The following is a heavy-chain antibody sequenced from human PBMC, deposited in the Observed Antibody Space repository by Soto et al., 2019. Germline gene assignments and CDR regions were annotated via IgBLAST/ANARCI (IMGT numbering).Heavy chain of an antibody. CDR2: IWYDGSNK. CDR3: ARDPIFGVVITSSYGMDV. V-gene: IGHV3-33*01. CDR1: GFTFSSYG. D-gene: IGHD3-3*01. J-gene: IGHJ6*02. Sequence: PGWPLRLSCAASGFTFSSYGMHWVRQAPGKGLEWVAVIWYDGSNKYYADSVKGRFTISRDNSKNTLYLQMNSLRAEDTAVYYCARDPIFGVVITSSYGMDVWGQGTTVTVSS.